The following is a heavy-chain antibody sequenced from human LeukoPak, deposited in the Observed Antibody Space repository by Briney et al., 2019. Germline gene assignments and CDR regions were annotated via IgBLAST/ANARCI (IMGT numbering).Heavy chain of an antibody. CDR2: IYYSGST. CDR1: GGSISSYY. CDR3: ARESGVRGVVPYYFEY. J-gene: IGHJ4*02. D-gene: IGHD3-10*01. Sequence: SETLSLTCTVSGGSISSYYWSWIRQPPGKGLEWIGYIYYSGSTNYNPSLKSRVTISVDTSKNQFSLKMTSVTAADTAVYYCARESGVRGVVPYYFEYWGQGMLVTVSS. V-gene: IGHV4-59*01.